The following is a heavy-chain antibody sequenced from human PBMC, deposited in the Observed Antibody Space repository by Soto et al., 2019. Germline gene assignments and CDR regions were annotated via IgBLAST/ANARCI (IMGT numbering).Heavy chain of an antibody. J-gene: IGHJ3*02. Sequence: HVQQRGAGLLKPSETLSLICDVYGGSFSGYYWGWIRQSPGKGLEWIVEINHSGSPNYNPSLQSRISVSVDTSKTNFYLNLSSVTAAETTVYYCRTFPPEGRTATSRGDDAVDIWGQGTLVTVSS. CDR3: RTFPPEGRTATSRGDDAVDI. CDR2: INHSGSP. CDR1: GGSFSGYY. D-gene: IGHD4-17*01. V-gene: IGHV4-34*02.